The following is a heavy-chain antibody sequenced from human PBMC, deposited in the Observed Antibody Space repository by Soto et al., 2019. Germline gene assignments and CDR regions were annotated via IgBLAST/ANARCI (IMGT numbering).Heavy chain of an antibody. D-gene: IGHD2-2*01. Sequence: GGSLRLSCAASGFSFSNFWMSWVRQAPGKGLEWVANIKQDGSENYYVDSVKGRFTISRDNARNSLYLQMNSPRAEDTAVYYCARRAIRYCSSSSCRPYYGVDVWGQGTTVTVSS. J-gene: IGHJ6*02. V-gene: IGHV3-7*01. CDR3: ARRAIRYCSSSSCRPYYGVDV. CDR2: IKQDGSEN. CDR1: GFSFSNFW.